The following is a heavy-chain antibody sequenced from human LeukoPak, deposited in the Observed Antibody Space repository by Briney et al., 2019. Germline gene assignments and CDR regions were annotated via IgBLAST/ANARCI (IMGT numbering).Heavy chain of an antibody. Sequence: GGSLRLSCAASGSTFSSYSMTWVRQAPGKGLQWVSSISSSSSYIYYADSVKGRFTISRDNAKNSLYLQMNSLRAEDTAVYYCARRGSSGSSLGDYFDYWGQGTLVTVSS. CDR1: GSTFSSYS. CDR2: ISSSSSYI. J-gene: IGHJ4*02. V-gene: IGHV3-21*01. CDR3: ARRGSSGSSLGDYFDY. D-gene: IGHD1-26*01.